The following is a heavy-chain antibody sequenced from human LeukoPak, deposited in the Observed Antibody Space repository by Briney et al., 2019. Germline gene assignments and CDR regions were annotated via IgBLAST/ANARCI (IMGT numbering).Heavy chain of an antibody. CDR1: GGSISSGGYS. J-gene: IGHJ5*02. Sequence: PSETLSLTCAVSGGSISSGGYSWSWIRQPPGEGLEWIGYIYHSGSTYYNPSLKSRVTISVDTSQNQFSLKLTSVTAADTAVYYCVRSTDGWFDPWGQGTQVTVSS. CDR3: VRSTDGWFDP. CDR2: IYHSGST. V-gene: IGHV4-30-2*02. D-gene: IGHD5-24*01.